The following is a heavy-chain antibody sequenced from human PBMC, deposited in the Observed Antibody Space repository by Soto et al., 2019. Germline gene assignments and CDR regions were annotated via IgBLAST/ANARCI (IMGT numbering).Heavy chain of an antibody. J-gene: IGHJ6*03. Sequence: SETLSLTCTVSGGSISSYYWSWIRQPPGKGLEWIGYIYYSGSTNYNPSLKSRVTISVDTSKNQFSLKLSSVTAADTAVYYCARSPQSDYYYYMDVWGKGTTVTVSS. CDR2: IYYSGST. CDR1: GGSISSYY. CDR3: ARSPQSDYYYYMDV. V-gene: IGHV4-59*08.